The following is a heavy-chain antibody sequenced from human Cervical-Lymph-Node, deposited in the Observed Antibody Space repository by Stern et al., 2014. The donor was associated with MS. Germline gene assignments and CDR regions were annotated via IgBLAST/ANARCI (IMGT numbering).Heavy chain of an antibody. D-gene: IGHD4-11*01. CDR2: IYPGDSDA. Sequence: VQLVQSGPEVKKPGASLKISCEASGFVFDKYWIGWVRQMPGKGLEWMGVIYPGDSDARYNPSFEGQVTIAVDKSLNTTCLQWRGLGASDTAMYYCGRLWTIYSAYNGIDNWGQGTRVTVSS. CDR1: GFVFDKYW. CDR3: GRLWTIYSAYNGIDN. J-gene: IGHJ4*02. V-gene: IGHV5-51*01.